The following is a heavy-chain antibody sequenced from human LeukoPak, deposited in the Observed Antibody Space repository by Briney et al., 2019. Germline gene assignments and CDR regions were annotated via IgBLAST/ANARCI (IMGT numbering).Heavy chain of an antibody. D-gene: IGHD1-26*01. CDR1: GYTFTSYY. CDR3: ARGGHSGSYYEDDAFDI. CDR2: INPSGGST. J-gene: IGHJ3*02. Sequence: ASVKVSCKASGYTFTSYYMHWVRQAPGQGLEWMGLINPSGGSTSYAQKFQGRVTMTRDTSTSTVYMELSSLRSEDTAAYYCARGGHSGSYYEDDAFDIWGQGTMVTVSS. V-gene: IGHV1-46*01.